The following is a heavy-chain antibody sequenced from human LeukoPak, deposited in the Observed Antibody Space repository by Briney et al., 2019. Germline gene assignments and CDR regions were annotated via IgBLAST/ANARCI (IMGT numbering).Heavy chain of an antibody. CDR3: ARGYCGGDCYGD. Sequence: PGRSLRLSCTASGFSFGTYGMHWVRQAPGKGLEWVSHITSSSSHVHYADSAKGRFTISRDNAKNSLYLQMNSLRVEDTAVYYCARGYCGGDCYGDWGQGTLVTVSS. CDR1: GFSFGTYG. CDR2: ITSSSSHV. V-gene: IGHV3-21*01. J-gene: IGHJ4*02. D-gene: IGHD2-21*02.